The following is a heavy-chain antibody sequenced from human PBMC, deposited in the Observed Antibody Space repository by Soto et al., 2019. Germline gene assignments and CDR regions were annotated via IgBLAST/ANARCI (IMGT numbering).Heavy chain of an antibody. CDR2: SSSYSGDT. CDR3: AIQHGPTLSENGFVP. J-gene: IGHJ5*02. CDR1: GYTFFTYD. Sequence: QVHLVQSGVEVKTPGASVQVSCQASGYTFFTYDISWVRQAPGQGLEWMGWSSSYSGDTKYAQKFQVRVTMTTDTPTTTADLELRSLSSDDTAVYYCAIQHGPTLSENGFVPWGQGTLVTVSS. V-gene: IGHV1-18*01. D-gene: IGHD5-18*01.